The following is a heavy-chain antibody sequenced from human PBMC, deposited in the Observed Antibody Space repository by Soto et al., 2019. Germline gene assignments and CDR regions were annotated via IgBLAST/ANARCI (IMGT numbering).Heavy chain of an antibody. V-gene: IGHV4-39*02. D-gene: IGHD5-18*01. J-gene: IGHJ4*02. CDR3: ARDSGTAMDGQPIRHLAY. CDR2: IYYAGST. CDR1: GGSVSSTNCY. Sequence: SETLSLTCTVSGGSVSSTNCYWGWIRQPPGKALELIGIIYYAGSTYYNPSLKSRVTISVDTSMNQFSLKLSSVTAADTAVYYCARDSGTAMDGQPIRHLAYWGQGTLVTVSS.